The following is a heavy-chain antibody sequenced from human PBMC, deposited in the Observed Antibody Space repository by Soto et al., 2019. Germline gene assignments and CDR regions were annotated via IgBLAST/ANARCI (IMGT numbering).Heavy chain of an antibody. J-gene: IGHJ3*02. CDR2: IYYSGST. D-gene: IGHD6-19*01. CDR3: ARRIAVAGRPDAFDI. V-gene: IGHV4-39*01. Sequence: QLQLQESGPGLVKPSETLSLTCTVSGGSISSSSYYWDWIRQPPGKGLEWIGSIYYSGSTYYNPSLKSRVTISVDTSKNQFSLKLSSVTAADTAVYYCARRIAVAGRPDAFDIWGQGTMVTVSS. CDR1: GGSISSSSYY.